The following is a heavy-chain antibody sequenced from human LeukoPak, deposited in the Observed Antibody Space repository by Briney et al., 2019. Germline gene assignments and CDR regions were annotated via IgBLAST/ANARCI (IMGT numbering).Heavy chain of an antibody. V-gene: IGHV3-15*01. J-gene: IGHJ3*02. CDR1: GLTFTEAW. CDR2: IKSNTDGGTT. Sequence: PGGSLRLSCAASGLTFTEAWMTWVRQAPGEGLERVGRIKSNTDGGTTDYAAPVKGRFTISRDDSKNTLYLQMNSLKTEDTAVYYCTTNPYDKSGYHIWGQGTMVTVSS. CDR3: TTNPYDKSGYHI. D-gene: IGHD3-22*01.